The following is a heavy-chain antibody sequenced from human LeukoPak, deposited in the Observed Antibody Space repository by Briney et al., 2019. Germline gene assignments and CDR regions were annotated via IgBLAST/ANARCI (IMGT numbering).Heavy chain of an antibody. J-gene: IGHJ5*02. CDR3: AKDTIWFGEINWFDP. CDR1: GFTFSSYW. Sequence: GGSLRLSCAASGFTFSSYWMRWVRQAPGKGLEWVSAISGSGGSIYYADSVKGRFTISRDNSKKTMYLQMNSLRAEDTAVYYCAKDTIWFGEINWFDPWGQGTLVTVSS. V-gene: IGHV3-23*01. D-gene: IGHD3-10*01. CDR2: ISGSGGSI.